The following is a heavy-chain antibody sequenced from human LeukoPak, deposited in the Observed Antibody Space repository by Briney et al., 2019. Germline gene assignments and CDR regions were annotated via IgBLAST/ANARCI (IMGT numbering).Heavy chain of an antibody. CDR2: ITWNGGST. CDR1: GFTFDDYG. CDR3: ARDEDGYNIGGPPIDY. J-gene: IGHJ4*02. V-gene: IGHV3-20*04. D-gene: IGHD5-24*01. Sequence: GGSLRLSCAASGFTFDDYGMSGVRQAPGEGLEWVSGITWNGGSTGYADSVKGRFTISRDNTKNSLYLQMNSLRAEATALYYCARDEDGYNIGGPPIDYWGQGTLVIVSS.